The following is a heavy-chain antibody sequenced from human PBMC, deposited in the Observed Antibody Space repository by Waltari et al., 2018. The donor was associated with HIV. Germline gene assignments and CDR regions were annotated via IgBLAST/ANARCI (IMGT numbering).Heavy chain of an antibody. Sequence: QVQLVQSGAEVKKPGSSVKVSCKASGGTFSSYAISWVRQAPGQGLEWMGGITPTFGKANAAQKFQGRVTITADESTSTAYMEVSSLRSEDTAVYYCARGLLAANYYYYGMDVWGQGTTVTVSS. J-gene: IGHJ6*02. V-gene: IGHV1-69*01. CDR3: ARGLLAANYYYYGMDV. CDR1: GGTFSSYA. CDR2: ITPTFGKA. D-gene: IGHD3-22*01.